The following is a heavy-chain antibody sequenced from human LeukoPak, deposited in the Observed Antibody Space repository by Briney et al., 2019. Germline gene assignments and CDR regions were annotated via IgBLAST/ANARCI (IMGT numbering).Heavy chain of an antibody. Sequence: GGSLRLSCTASGFTFSSYEMNWVRQAPGKGLEWVSYIRSDGSTIFYADSVKGRFTISRDNAKNSLYLQMNSLRAEDTAVYYCARTRGGGSSWYYFDYWGQGTLVTVSS. J-gene: IGHJ4*02. D-gene: IGHD6-13*01. V-gene: IGHV3-48*03. CDR3: ARTRGGGSSWYYFDY. CDR1: GFTFSSYE. CDR2: IRSDGSTI.